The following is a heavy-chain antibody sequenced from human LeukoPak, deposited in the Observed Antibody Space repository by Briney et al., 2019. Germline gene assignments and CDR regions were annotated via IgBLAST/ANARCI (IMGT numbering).Heavy chain of an antibody. D-gene: IGHD4-17*01. CDR3: ASPTRGPYGDPHPPYYYYGMDV. J-gene: IGHJ6*02. CDR1: GFTFSSYW. CDR2: ISSSSSYI. Sequence: GGSLRLSCVASGFTFSSYWTSWVRQAPGKGLEWVSSISSSSSYIYYADSVKGRFTISRDNAKNSLYLQMNSLRAEDTAVYYCASPTRGPYGDPHPPYYYYGMDVWGQGTTVTVSS. V-gene: IGHV3-21*01.